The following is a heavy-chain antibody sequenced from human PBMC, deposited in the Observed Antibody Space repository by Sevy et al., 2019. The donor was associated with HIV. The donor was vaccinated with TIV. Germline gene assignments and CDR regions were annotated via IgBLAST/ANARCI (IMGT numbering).Heavy chain of an antibody. CDR3: ARQEWELFDGGGWFDP. CDR1: GGSVSSGSYY. CDR2: IYYSGST. D-gene: IGHD1-26*01. V-gene: IGHV4-61*01. J-gene: IGHJ5*02. Sequence: SETLSLTCTVSGGSVSSGSYYWSWIWQPPGKGLEWIGYIYYSGSTNYNPSLKSRVTISVDTSKNQFSLKLSSVTAADTAVYYCARQEWELFDGGGWFDPWGQGTLVTVSS.